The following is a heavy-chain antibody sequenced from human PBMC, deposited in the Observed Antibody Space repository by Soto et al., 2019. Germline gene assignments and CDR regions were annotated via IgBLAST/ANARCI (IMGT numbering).Heavy chain of an antibody. CDR3: TRGASNGYSYGPADS. J-gene: IGHJ4*02. CDR2: IRGKAYGGTT. V-gene: IGHV3-49*03. CDR1: GFTFGDYA. Sequence: GSLRLSCTTSGFTFGDYAMSWFRQAPGKGLEWVGFIRGKAYGGTTDYAAPVKGRFTISRDDSKFIAYLQMNSLKTEDTAVYYCTRGASNGYSYGPADSWGQGTLVTVSS. D-gene: IGHD5-18*01.